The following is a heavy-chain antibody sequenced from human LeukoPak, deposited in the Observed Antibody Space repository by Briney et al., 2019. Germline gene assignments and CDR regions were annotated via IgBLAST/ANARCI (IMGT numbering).Heavy chain of an antibody. CDR3: ARQGGYSSRFSA. Sequence: PSETLSLTFTVSGGSIVVYYCGWIRLPPGKGLWCVGYIYTSVSTNYKPCLKSRVTISVDTSRNQIPLKLTSAPAADTAVYYCARQGGYSSRFSAWAKGTTVTVSS. V-gene: IGHV4-4*09. D-gene: IGHD6-13*01. J-gene: IGHJ6*04. CDR1: GGSIVVYY. CDR2: IYTSVST.